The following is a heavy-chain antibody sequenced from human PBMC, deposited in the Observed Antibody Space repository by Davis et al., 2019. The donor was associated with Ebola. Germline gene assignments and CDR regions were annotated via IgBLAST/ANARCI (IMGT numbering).Heavy chain of an antibody. J-gene: IGHJ6*02. D-gene: IGHD2-15*01. Sequence: PGRSLKISCKGSGYSFTSYWIGWVRQLPGKGLEWMGIIYPGDSDTRYSPSFQGQVTISADKSISTAYLQWSSLKASDTAMYYCAGLVVVAATDYYYGMDVWGQGTTVTVSS. CDR3: AGLVVVAATDYYYGMDV. V-gene: IGHV5-51*03. CDR2: IYPGDSDT. CDR1: GYSFTSYW.